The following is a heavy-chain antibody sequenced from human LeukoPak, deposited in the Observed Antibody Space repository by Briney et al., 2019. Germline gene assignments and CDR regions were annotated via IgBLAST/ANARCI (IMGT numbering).Heavy chain of an antibody. Sequence: GGSLRLSCTASGFTLSNSGMSWVRQAPGKGLEWVSGIPGSGGNTYYADSVRGRFTISRDNSKNSLYLQMNSLRAEDTAVYYCARDPYDSSWGLCYFDYWGQGNLVTVSS. CDR1: GFTLSNSG. D-gene: IGHD3-22*01. CDR3: ARDPYDSSWGLCYFDY. J-gene: IGHJ4*02. CDR2: IPGSGGNT. V-gene: IGHV3-23*01.